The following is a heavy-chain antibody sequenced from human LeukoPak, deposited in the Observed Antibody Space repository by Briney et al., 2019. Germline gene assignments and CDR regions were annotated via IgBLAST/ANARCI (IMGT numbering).Heavy chain of an antibody. D-gene: IGHD3-22*01. V-gene: IGHV1-18*01. CDR3: AREDYYDSSGYYKNKEYFQH. Sequence: ASVKVSCKASGYTFTSYGISWVRQAPGQGLEWMGWISAYNGNTNYAQKLQGRVTMTTDTSTSTAYMELRSLRSDDTAVYYCAREDYYDSSGYYKNKEYFQHWGQGTLVTVSS. J-gene: IGHJ1*01. CDR2: ISAYNGNT. CDR1: GYTFTSYG.